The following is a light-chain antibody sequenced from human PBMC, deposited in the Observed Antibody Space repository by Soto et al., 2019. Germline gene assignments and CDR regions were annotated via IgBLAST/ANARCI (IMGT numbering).Light chain of an antibody. CDR3: QQYTNAHGIT. V-gene: IGKV3-20*01. Sequence: EIALTQSPGTLSLSPGERATLSCRASQGVGNKYLAWYQQRPGQAPSLLIYAASRRATGVPDRFGGSGSGTDFNLTIRRLETEDFAVYYCQQYTNAHGITFGQGTRLEIK. J-gene: IGKJ5*01. CDR1: QGVGNKY. CDR2: AAS.